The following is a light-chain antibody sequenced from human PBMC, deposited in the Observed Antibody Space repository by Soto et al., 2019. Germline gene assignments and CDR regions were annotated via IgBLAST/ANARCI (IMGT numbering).Light chain of an antibody. J-gene: IGKJ1*01. CDR2: KAS. CDR3: QHYNSYSEA. Sequence: DIPMTQSPSTLSGSVGDRVTITCRASQTISSWLAWYQQKPGKAPKLLIYKASTLKSGVPSRFSGSGSGTEFTLPISRLQPDDFATYYCQHYNSYSEAFGQGTKVELK. CDR1: QTISSW. V-gene: IGKV1-5*03.